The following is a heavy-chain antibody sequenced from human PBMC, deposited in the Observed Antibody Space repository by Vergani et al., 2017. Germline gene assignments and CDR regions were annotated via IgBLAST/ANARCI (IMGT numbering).Heavy chain of an antibody. V-gene: IGHV1-2*02. CDR1: GYTFTGYY. CDR2: INPKSGGT. Sequence: VSCKASGYTFTGYYMHWVRQAPGQGLEWMGWINPKSGGTNYAQKFQGRVTMTRDTSISTAYMALSRLRSDDTAVYYCARQYGSGSYPGDYWGQGTLVTVSS. CDR3: ARQYGSGSYPGDY. D-gene: IGHD3-10*01. J-gene: IGHJ4*02.